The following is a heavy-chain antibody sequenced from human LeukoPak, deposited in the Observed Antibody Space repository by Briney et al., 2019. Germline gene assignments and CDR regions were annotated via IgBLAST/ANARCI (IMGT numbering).Heavy chain of an antibody. Sequence: SETLSLTCAVYGGSFSGYYWSWIRQPPGKGLEWIGEINHSGSTNYNPSLKSRVTISVDTSKNQFSLKLSSVTAADTAVYYCARGRRIVTRENAFDIWGQGTMVTVSS. CDR3: ARGRRIVTRENAFDI. D-gene: IGHD2-15*01. V-gene: IGHV4-34*01. J-gene: IGHJ3*02. CDR1: GGSFSGYY. CDR2: INHSGST.